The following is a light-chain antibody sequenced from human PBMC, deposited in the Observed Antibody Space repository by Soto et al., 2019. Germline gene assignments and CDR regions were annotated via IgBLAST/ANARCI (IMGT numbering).Light chain of an antibody. J-gene: IGKJ4*01. CDR2: DAS. Sequence: EIVLTQSPATLSLSPGERATLSCRASQSVSSYLAWYQQKPGQAPRLLIYDASNRATGIPARFSGSGSGTDLTLTVSSLEPQDFAGYYCRQRSNWPGELTFGGGTKVEIK. V-gene: IGKV3-11*01. CDR1: QSVSSY. CDR3: RQRSNWPGELT.